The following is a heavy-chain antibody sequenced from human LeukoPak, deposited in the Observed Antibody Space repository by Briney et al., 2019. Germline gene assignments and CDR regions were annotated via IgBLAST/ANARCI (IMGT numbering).Heavy chain of an antibody. CDR2: ISSFSNTI. D-gene: IGHD7-27*01. J-gene: IGHJ4*02. Sequence: GGSLRLSCVASGFTFSSYTMNWVRQAPGKELELISYISSFSNTIYYSDSVKGRFTISRDNAKNSLYLQMNSLRAEDTAVYYCARDLGLDCWGQGTLVTVSS. V-gene: IGHV3-48*04. CDR1: GFTFSSYT. CDR3: ARDLGLDC.